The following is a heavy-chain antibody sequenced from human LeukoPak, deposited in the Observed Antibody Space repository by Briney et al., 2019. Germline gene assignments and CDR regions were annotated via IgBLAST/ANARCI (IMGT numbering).Heavy chain of an antibody. CDR1: GFTFSSYG. D-gene: IGHD4-17*01. V-gene: IGHV3-30*18. CDR2: ISYGGSNK. CDR3: AKDGHGDYAVGYYYYGMDV. Sequence: QSGGSLRPSCAASGFTFSSYGMHWVRQAPGKGLEWVAVISYGGSNKYYADSVKGRFTISRDNSKNTLYLQMNSLRAEDTAVYYCAKDGHGDYAVGYYYYGMDVWGQGTTVTVSS. J-gene: IGHJ6*02.